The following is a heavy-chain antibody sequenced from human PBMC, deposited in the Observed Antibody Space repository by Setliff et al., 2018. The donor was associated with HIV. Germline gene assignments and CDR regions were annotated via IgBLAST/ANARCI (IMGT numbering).Heavy chain of an antibody. V-gene: IGHV1-69*04. CDR1: GYTFTDNY. CDR3: ARGRLPTGMDV. J-gene: IGHJ6*04. Sequence: ASVKVSCKASGYTFTDNYIHWVRQAPGQGLEWMGSIFPILAITNYAQKFQGRVTITADRSSGTAHMELSSLRSEDTAVYYCARGRLPTGMDVWGKGTTVTVSS. D-gene: IGHD4-17*01. CDR2: IFPILAIT.